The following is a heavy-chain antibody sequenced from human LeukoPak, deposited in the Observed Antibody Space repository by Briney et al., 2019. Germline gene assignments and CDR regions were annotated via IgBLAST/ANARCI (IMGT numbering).Heavy chain of an antibody. J-gene: IGHJ3*02. Sequence: GESLKISCKVSGYDFTTFWIGWVRQMPGKGLEWVGVIHSGDSDTRYSPSFQGQVTISADKSISTAYLQWSSLKASDTAMYYCARLLRGRLTAFDIWGQGTMVTVSS. CDR2: IHSGDSDT. CDR3: ARLLRGRLTAFDI. D-gene: IGHD1-26*01. CDR1: GYDFTTFW. V-gene: IGHV5-51*01.